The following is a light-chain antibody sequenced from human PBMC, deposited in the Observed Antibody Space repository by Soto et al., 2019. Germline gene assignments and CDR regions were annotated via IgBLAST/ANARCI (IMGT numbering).Light chain of an antibody. Sequence: DIVMTQSPDSLAVSLGERATINCKSSQSVLYSSNNQHYLTWYQQKPGQPPRLLIYWASTRESGVAYRFSGSGTGKDFTLTINRLQAEDVAVYYCQQYYNLPYTFGQGTKLEIK. CDR2: WAS. CDR3: QQYYNLPYT. J-gene: IGKJ2*01. CDR1: QSVLYSSNNQHY. V-gene: IGKV4-1*01.